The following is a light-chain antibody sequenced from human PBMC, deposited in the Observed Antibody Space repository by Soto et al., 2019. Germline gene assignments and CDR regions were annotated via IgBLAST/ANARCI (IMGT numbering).Light chain of an antibody. CDR2: DVS. V-gene: IGLV2-14*01. CDR1: SSDVGGYNY. J-gene: IGLJ1*01. CDR3: SSYTRNSALLHV. Sequence: QSALTQPASVSGSPGQSITISCTGNSSDVGGYNYVSWYQQHPGKAPKLMIYDVSNRPSGVSNRFSGCKSGNTASLTISELQAEGEADYCGSSYTRNSALLHVFGTGSKLTVL.